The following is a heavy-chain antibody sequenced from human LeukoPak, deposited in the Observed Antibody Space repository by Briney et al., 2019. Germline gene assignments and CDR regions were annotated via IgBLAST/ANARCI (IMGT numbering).Heavy chain of an antibody. CDR1: GGTFSSYA. V-gene: IGHV1-69*05. J-gene: IGHJ6*03. CDR3: ARVADYYDSSGHMDGYMDV. Sequence: SVKVSCKASGGTFSSYAISWVRQAPGQGLEWMGGIIPIFGTANYAQKFQGRVTITTDESTSTAYMELSSLRSEDTAVYYCARVADYYDSSGHMDGYMDVWGKGTTVTVSS. CDR2: IIPIFGTA. D-gene: IGHD3-22*01.